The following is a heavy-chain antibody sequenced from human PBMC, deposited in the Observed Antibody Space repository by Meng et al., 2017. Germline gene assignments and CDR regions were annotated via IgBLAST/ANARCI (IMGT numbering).Heavy chain of an antibody. CDR1: GGSFSGYY. D-gene: IGHD3-10*01. CDR2: INHSGST. V-gene: IGHV4-34*01. CDR3: ARGLLLWFGELFAYYYGMDV. J-gene: IGHJ6*01. Sequence: SETLSLTCAVYGGSFSGYYWSWIRQPPGKGLEWIGEINHSGSTNYNPSLKSRVTISVDTSKNQFSLKLSSVTAADTAVYYCARGLLLWFGELFAYYYGMDVWGQGTTVTVSS.